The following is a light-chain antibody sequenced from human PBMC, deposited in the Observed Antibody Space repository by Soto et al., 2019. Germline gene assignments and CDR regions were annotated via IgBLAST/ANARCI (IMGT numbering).Light chain of an antibody. CDR1: QSISSW. J-gene: IGKJ4*01. CDR3: QQHNDWPPVT. CDR2: KAS. V-gene: IGKV1-5*03. Sequence: DIQMTQSPSTLSASVGDRVTITCRASQSISSWLAWYQQKPGKAPKLLIYKASSLESGVPSRFSGSGSGTEFTLTISSLQSEDFAVYYCQQHNDWPPVTFGGGTKVEIK.